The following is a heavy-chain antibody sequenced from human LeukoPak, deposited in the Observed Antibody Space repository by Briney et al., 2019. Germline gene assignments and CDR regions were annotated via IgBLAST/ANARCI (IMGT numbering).Heavy chain of an antibody. V-gene: IGHV3-15*01. CDR2: IKSKADGGTT. D-gene: IGHD6-19*01. Sequence: PGGSLRLSCAASGFTFSRYDMHWVRQAPGKGLEWVGRIKSKADGGTTDYAAPVKGRFTISRDDSKNTLYLQMNSLRAEDTAVYYCARGHSGWYDYWGQGTLVTVSS. J-gene: IGHJ4*02. CDR1: GFTFSRYD. CDR3: ARGHSGWYDY.